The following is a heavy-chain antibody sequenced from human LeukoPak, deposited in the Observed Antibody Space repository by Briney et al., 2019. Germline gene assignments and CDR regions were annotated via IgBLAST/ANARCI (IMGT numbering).Heavy chain of an antibody. CDR2: ITGNHGAT. D-gene: IGHD4-17*01. V-gene: IGHV3-23*01. CDR3: TKDPNGNYVGAFDP. Sequence: GGSLRLSCAASGFTFSSFAMTWVRQAPGKGLEWVSSITGNHGATYNIDSVKGRFTISRDNSQNTLYLQMSSLRVEDTAVYYCTKDPNGNYVGAFDPWGQGTLVTVSS. CDR1: GFTFSSFA. J-gene: IGHJ5*02.